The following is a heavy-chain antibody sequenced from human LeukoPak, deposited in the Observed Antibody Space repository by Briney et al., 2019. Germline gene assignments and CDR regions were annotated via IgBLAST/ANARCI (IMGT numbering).Heavy chain of an antibody. CDR2: ISGSGGST. Sequence: GSLRLSCAASGFTFSSYAMSWVRQAPGKGLEWVSAISGSGGSTYYADSVKGRFTISRDNSKNTLYLQMNSLRAEDTAVYYCAKDSKYSYGYPPDYWGQGTLVTVSS. V-gene: IGHV3-23*01. D-gene: IGHD5-18*01. CDR1: GFTFSSYA. CDR3: AKDSKYSYGYPPDY. J-gene: IGHJ4*02.